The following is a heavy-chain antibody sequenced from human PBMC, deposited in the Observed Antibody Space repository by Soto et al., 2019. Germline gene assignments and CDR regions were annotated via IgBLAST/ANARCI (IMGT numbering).Heavy chain of an antibody. CDR1: GGTFSSYA. D-gene: IGHD3-22*01. J-gene: IGHJ1*01. V-gene: IGHV1-69*13. Sequence: ASVKVSCKASGGTFSSYAISWVRQAPGQGLEWMGGIIPIFGTANYAQKFQGRVTITADESTSTAYMELSSLRSEDTAVYYCARGKSGYYLEYFQHWGQGTLVTVSS. CDR3: ARGKSGYYLEYFQH. CDR2: IIPIFGTA.